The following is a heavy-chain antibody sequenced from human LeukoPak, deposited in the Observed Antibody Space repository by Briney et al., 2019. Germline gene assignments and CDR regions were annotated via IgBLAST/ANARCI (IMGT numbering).Heavy chain of an antibody. Sequence: PSETLSLTCTVSGGSISSSSYYWGWIRQPPGKGLEWIGSIYYSGSTYYNPSLKSRVTISVDTSKNQFSLKLSSVTAADTAVYYCARPHGSQDSWGQGTLVTVSS. CDR2: IYYSGST. J-gene: IGHJ4*02. V-gene: IGHV4-39*01. D-gene: IGHD1-26*01. CDR1: GGSISSSSYY. CDR3: ARPHGSQDS.